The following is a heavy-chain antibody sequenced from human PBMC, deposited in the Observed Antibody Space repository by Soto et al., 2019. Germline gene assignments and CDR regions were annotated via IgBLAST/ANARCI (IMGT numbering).Heavy chain of an antibody. CDR3: AGPQETSWYSCGMDV. CDR1: GFTFSSYS. J-gene: IGHJ6*02. CDR2: ISSSSSTI. Sequence: EVPLVESGGGLVQPGGSLRLSCAASGFTFSSYSMNWVRQAPGKGLEWVSYISSSSSTIYYADSVKGRFTISRDNAKNSLYLQMNTLRAEDTAVYCCAGPQETSWYSCGMDVWGQGTTVTVSS. V-gene: IGHV3-48*01.